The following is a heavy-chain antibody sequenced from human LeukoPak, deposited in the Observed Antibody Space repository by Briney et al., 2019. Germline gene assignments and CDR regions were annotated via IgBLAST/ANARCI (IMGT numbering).Heavy chain of an antibody. CDR2: INHSGST. J-gene: IGHJ5*02. D-gene: IGHD6-6*01. V-gene: IGHV4-34*01. Sequence: PSETLSLTCAVYGGSFSGYYWSWLRQPPGKGLEWIGEINHSGSTNYNPSLKSRVTISVNTSKNQFSLKLSSVTAADTAVYYCARTIAARPLNWFDPWGQGTLVTVSS. CDR1: GGSFSGYY. CDR3: ARTIAARPLNWFDP.